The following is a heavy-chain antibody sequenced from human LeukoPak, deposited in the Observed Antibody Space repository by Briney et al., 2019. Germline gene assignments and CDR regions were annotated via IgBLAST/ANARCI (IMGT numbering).Heavy chain of an antibody. Sequence: GGSLTLSCAASGFTFRSYWMHWVRQAPGKGLVWVSRINTAGNSISYADSVKGRFTISRDNAKNTLYLQINSLRAEDTAVYYCARGAVAGTYFDYWGQGSLVTVSS. D-gene: IGHD6-19*01. V-gene: IGHV3-74*01. J-gene: IGHJ4*02. CDR1: GFTFRSYW. CDR2: INTAGNSI. CDR3: ARGAVAGTYFDY.